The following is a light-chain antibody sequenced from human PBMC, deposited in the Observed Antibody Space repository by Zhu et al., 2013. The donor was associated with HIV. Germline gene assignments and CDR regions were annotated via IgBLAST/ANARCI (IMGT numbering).Light chain of an antibody. Sequence: DIQMTQSPSSLSASVGDRVTITCRASQSINTYLNWYQHKQGKAPKLLIYAASSLQSGVPSRFSGSGYGTQFALTISSLQPEDFATYFCLQHNSYPRTFGQGTKVEI. V-gene: IGKV1-17*01. J-gene: IGKJ1*01. CDR3: LQHNSYPRT. CDR2: AAS. CDR1: QSINTY.